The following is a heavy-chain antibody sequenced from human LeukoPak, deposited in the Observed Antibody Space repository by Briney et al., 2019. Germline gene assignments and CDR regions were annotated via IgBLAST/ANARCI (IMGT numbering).Heavy chain of an antibody. V-gene: IGHV3-20*04. CDR1: GFTFDDYG. CDR2: INWNGGST. CDR3: ARGGYCSSTSCSIYYYYYMDV. Sequence: RPGGSLRLSCAASGFTFDDYGMSWVRQAPGKGLEWVSGINWNGGSTGYADSVKGRFTISRDNAKNSLYLQMNSLRAEDTALYYCARGGYCSSTSCSIYYYYYMDVWGKGTTVTVSS. D-gene: IGHD2-2*01. J-gene: IGHJ6*03.